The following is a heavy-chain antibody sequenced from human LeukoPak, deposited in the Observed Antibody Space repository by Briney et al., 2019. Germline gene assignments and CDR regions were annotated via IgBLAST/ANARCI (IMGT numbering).Heavy chain of an antibody. J-gene: IGHJ4*02. CDR1: GFIFSRNW. V-gene: IGHV3-7*01. CDR2: IKQDGSEK. CDR3: ARVGLLWFGETIH. D-gene: IGHD3-10*01. Sequence: GRSLRLSWAASGFIFSRNWMSWVSQAPGKGMEWVANIKQDGSEKYYVDSAKGRFTISRDNAKNSLYLQMNSLGAEDTAVYYCARVGLLWFGETIHWGQGTLVTASS.